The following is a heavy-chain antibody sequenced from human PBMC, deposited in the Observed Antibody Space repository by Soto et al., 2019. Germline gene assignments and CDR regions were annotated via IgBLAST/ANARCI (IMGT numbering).Heavy chain of an antibody. D-gene: IGHD4-4*01. CDR3: ERGAFTGWFDP. Sequence: PGGSLRLSCAGAGFNFETYSMNWVRQAPGKGLEWVSYITSSGSPIYYADSVKGRFTISRDNAKNSLYLQMNSLRAEDTAVYYCERGAFTGWFDPWGQGTLVTVSS. J-gene: IGHJ5*02. V-gene: IGHV3-48*04. CDR2: ITSSGSPI. CDR1: GFNFETYS.